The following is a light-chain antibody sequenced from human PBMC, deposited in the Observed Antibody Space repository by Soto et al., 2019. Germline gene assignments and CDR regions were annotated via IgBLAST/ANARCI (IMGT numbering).Light chain of an antibody. CDR2: KAS. Sequence: DIQMTQSPSTLSASVGDRVTIICRASQSISSWLAWYQQKAGKAPKLLISKASNLDSGVPSRFSDSGSGTEFNLTISSLQPEDFATYYCQQYNSFIWTFGQGTKVDIK. CDR3: QQYNSFIWT. CDR1: QSISSW. V-gene: IGKV1-5*03. J-gene: IGKJ1*01.